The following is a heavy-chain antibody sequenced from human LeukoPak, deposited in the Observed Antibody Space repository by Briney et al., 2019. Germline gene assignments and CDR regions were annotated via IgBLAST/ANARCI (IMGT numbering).Heavy chain of an antibody. CDR2: ISSSGSTI. V-gene: IGHV3-11*01. J-gene: IGHJ4*02. CDR3: ARHLWYSSGSYRGGDFDY. D-gene: IGHD6-19*01. Sequence: GGSLGLSCAVSGFTFSDYYMSWIRQAPGKGLEWVSYISSSGSTIYYADSVKGRFTISRDNAKNSLYLQMNSLRAEDTAVYYCARHLWYSSGSYRGGDFDYWGQGTLVTVSS. CDR1: GFTFSDYY.